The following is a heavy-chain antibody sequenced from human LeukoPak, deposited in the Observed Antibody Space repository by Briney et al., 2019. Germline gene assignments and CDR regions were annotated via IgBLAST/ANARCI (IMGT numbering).Heavy chain of an antibody. J-gene: IGHJ4*01. D-gene: IGHD3-10*01. CDR1: GYTFTSYY. Sequence: GASVKVSCKASGYTFTSYYMYWVRQAPGQGLEWMGIINPSGGSTSYAQKFQGRVTMTRDMSTSTAYMELSSLRSEDTAVYYCARARRITMVRGAPYYFDYWGHGTLVTVSS. CDR3: ARARRITMVRGAPYYFDY. V-gene: IGHV1-46*01. CDR2: INPSGGST.